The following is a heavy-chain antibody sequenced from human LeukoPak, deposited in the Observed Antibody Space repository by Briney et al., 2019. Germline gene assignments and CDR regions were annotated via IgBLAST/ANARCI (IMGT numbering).Heavy chain of an antibody. J-gene: IGHJ4*02. CDR2: INHSGST. V-gene: IGHV4-39*07. Sequence: SETLSLTCTVSGGSIRSSYYYWGWIRQPPGKGLEWIGEINHSGSTNYNPSLKSRVTISVDTSKNQFSLKLSSVTAADTAVYYCARRLVGATPDYWGQGTLVTVSS. CDR1: GGSIRSSYYY. D-gene: IGHD1-26*01. CDR3: ARRLVGATPDY.